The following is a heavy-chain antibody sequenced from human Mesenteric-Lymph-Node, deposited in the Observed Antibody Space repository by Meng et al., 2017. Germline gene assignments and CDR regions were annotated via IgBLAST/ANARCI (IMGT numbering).Heavy chain of an antibody. D-gene: IGHD4-23*01. CDR1: GGSVSSGSYY. Sequence: SETLSLTCTVSGGSVSSGSYYWSWIRQPPGKGLEWIGYIYYSGSTNYNPSLKSRVTISVDTSKNQFSLKLSSVTAADTAAYYCARDQYYGGNGPLFDYWGQGTLVTVSS. CDR3: ARDQYYGGNGPLFDY. V-gene: IGHV4-61*01. CDR2: IYYSGST. J-gene: IGHJ4*02.